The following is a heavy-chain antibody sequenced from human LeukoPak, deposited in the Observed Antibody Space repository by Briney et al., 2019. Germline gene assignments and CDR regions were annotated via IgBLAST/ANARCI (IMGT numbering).Heavy chain of an antibody. CDR2: IFSGST. J-gene: IGHJ4*02. V-gene: IGHV4-39*01. CDR3: ARQGERPGISAY. Sequence: SGTLSLTCIVSGDSISSSSYYWGWVRQPPGKGLEWIGSIFSGSTYYNPSLKSRVTISLNTSKNQLSLNLSSVTAADTAVYYCARQGERPGISAYWGQGTLVTVSS. D-gene: IGHD1-26*01. CDR1: GDSISSSSYY.